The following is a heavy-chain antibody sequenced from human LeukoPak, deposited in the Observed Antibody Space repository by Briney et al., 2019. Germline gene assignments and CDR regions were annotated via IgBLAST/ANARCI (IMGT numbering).Heavy chain of an antibody. J-gene: IGHJ4*02. CDR3: VCLGLGGLSLD. Sequence: GGSLRLSCAATGFTFSLYGMHWVRQAPGKGLEWVAFIQYDGSDKYYADSVKGRFTISRDNSKNTNTLYLQIDSLRPEDTAVYYCVCLGLGGLSLDWGQGTLVTVSS. V-gene: IGHV3-30*02. CDR1: GFTFSLYG. CDR2: IQYDGSDK. D-gene: IGHD3-16*01.